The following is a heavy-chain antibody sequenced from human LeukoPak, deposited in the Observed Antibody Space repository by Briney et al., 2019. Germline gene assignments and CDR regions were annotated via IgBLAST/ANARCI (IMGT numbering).Heavy chain of an antibody. CDR2: IYYSGST. CDR1: GGSINSYY. V-gene: IGHV4-59*01. Sequence: SETLSLTCTVSGGSINSYYWSWIRQPPGKGLEWIGYIYYSGSTNYNPSLKSRVTISIDTSKNQFSLKLSSVTAADTAVYYCASGGDQFFDLWGRGTLVTVSS. CDR3: ASGGDQFFDL. J-gene: IGHJ2*01. D-gene: IGHD2-21*01.